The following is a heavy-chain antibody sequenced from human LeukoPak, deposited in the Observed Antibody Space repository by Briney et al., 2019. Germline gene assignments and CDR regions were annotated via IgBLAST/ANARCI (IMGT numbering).Heavy chain of an antibody. CDR3: ARYGKIYGDYDNYFDY. J-gene: IGHJ4*02. CDR1: GGSISSYY. D-gene: IGHD4-17*01. CDR2: IYYSGST. V-gene: IGHV4-59*01. Sequence: SETLSLTCTVSGGSISSYYWSWIRQPPGKGLEWIGYIYYSGSTNYNPPLKSRVTISVDTSKNQFSLKLSSVTAADTAVYYCARYGKIYGDYDNYFDYWGQGTLVTVSS.